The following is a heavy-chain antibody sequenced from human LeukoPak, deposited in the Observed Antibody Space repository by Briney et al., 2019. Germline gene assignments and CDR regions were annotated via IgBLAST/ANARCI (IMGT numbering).Heavy chain of an antibody. Sequence: GGSLRLSCAASRFTFSSFVMGWVRQAPGMGLECVSAISGSGLRTYYADSVKGRFTISREGSKNTLYLQMNNLRVDDTAIYYCARVSGNIQIWPQPFGDGMDVWGQGTTVTVSS. D-gene: IGHD3-10*01. J-gene: IGHJ6*02. V-gene: IGHV3-23*01. CDR1: RFTFSSFV. CDR3: ARVSGNIQIWPQPFGDGMDV. CDR2: ISGSGLRT.